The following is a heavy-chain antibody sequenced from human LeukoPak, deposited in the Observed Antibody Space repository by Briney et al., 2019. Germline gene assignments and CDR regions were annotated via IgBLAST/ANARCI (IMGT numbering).Heavy chain of an antibody. CDR1: GFTFDNFA. CDR3: AKDAVGAAAGYYIDN. J-gene: IGHJ4*02. V-gene: IGHV3-43*02. CDR2: ISAGGDYT. Sequence: GGSLRLSCAASGFTFDNFAMHWVRQPPGKGLEWVSLISAGGDYTRNADSVKGRFTISRDNSKNSLDLQMSSLRSEDTAVYYCAKDAVGAAAGYYIDNWGQGALVAVSP. D-gene: IGHD6-13*01.